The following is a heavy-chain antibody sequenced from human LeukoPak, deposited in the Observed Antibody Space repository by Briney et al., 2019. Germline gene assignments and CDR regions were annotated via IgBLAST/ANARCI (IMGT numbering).Heavy chain of an antibody. CDR1: RFTFSSYA. J-gene: IGHJ4*02. CDR3: AKEFRLGGPFDY. CDR2: ISGSGGST. D-gene: IGHD4-23*01. V-gene: IGHV3-23*01. Sequence: GGSLRLSCAASRFTFSSYAMTWVRQASGKGLEWVSTISGSGGSTYYADSVKGRFTISRDNSKNTLSLQMNSLRAEDTAVYYCAKEFRLGGPFDYWGQGTLVTVSS.